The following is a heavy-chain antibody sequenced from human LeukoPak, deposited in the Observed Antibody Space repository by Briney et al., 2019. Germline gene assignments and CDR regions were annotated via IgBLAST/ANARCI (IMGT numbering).Heavy chain of an antibody. Sequence: SQTLSLTCTVSGGSISSGGYYWSWIRQHPGKGLEWIGYIYYSGSTYYNPPLKSRVTISVDTSKNQFSLKLSSVTAADTAVYYCARVGSSSSSVSGGDYWGQGTLVTVSS. D-gene: IGHD6-13*01. CDR3: ARVGSSSSSVSGGDY. CDR2: IYYSGST. J-gene: IGHJ4*02. V-gene: IGHV4-31*03. CDR1: GGSISSGGYY.